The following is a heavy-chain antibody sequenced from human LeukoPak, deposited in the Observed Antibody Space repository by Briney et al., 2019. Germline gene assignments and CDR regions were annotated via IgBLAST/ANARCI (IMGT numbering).Heavy chain of an antibody. J-gene: IGHJ3*02. D-gene: IGHD1-26*01. V-gene: IGHV1-2*02. CDR3: ARDGGSSTGHAFDI. Sequence: GASVKVSCKASGYTFTGYYMHWVRQAPGQGLEWMGWINPNSDGTNYAQKFQGRVTMTRDTSISTAYMELSRLRSDDTAVYYCARDGGSSTGHAFDIWGQGTMVTVSS. CDR2: INPNSDGT. CDR1: GYTFTGYY.